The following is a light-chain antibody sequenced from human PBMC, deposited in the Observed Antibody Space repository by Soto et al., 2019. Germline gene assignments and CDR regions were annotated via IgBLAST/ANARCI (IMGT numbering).Light chain of an antibody. CDR1: XSXIGSNT. Sequence: QSVLTQPPSASGTPGQRVTISXXXXXSXIGSNTVGWYQQLPGAAPKVLIYSNSQRPSGVPDRFSGSRSGTSASLAISGLQSEDEADYYCAAWDGSLNGVLFGGGTKLTVL. V-gene: IGLV1-44*01. CDR3: AAWDGSLNGVL. CDR2: SNS. J-gene: IGLJ2*01.